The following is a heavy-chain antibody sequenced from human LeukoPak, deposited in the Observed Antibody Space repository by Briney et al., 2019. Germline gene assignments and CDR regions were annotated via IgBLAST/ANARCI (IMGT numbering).Heavy chain of an antibody. V-gene: IGHV1-18*01. J-gene: IGHJ4*02. CDR1: GYTFTSYG. Sequence: ASVKVSCKASGYTFTSYGISWVRQAPGQGLEWMGWISAYNGNTNYAQKLQGRVTMTTDTSTSTAYMELRSLRSDDTAVYHCARVEGGLYSSPQYPDYWGQGTLVTVSS. D-gene: IGHD6-13*01. CDR3: ARVEGGLYSSPQYPDY. CDR2: ISAYNGNT.